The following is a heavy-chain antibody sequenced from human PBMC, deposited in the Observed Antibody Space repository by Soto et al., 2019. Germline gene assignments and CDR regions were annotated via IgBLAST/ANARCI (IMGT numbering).Heavy chain of an antibody. CDR1: GYTFTSHT. CDR3: ARSSFTAVDY. V-gene: IGHV1-3*01. J-gene: IGHJ4*02. CDR2: INVNNDNT. Sequence: QVQLVQSGTEVKKPGASVKISCKASGYTFTSHTIHWVRQAPGQRLEWMAWINVNNDNTKYSHKFQGRVTLTIDTSASTVYMTLSSRRSEDTAVYYCARSSFTAVDYWGQGTLVSVSS. D-gene: IGHD5-18*01.